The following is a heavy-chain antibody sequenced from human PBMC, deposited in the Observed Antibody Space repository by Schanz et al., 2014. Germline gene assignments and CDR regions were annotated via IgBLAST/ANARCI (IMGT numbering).Heavy chain of an antibody. V-gene: IGHV3-23*04. CDR1: GLTFSNHA. Sequence: EVQLVESGGGLVQPGGSLRLSCAASGLTFSNHAMSWVRQAPGKGVEWVSAISGSGDNTFYADSVRGRFTISRDNSRNTLYLQMNSLRAEDTAVYYCAKDFTGSGIFFNSWGQGTLVSVSS. D-gene: IGHD3-10*01. CDR2: ISGSGDNT. J-gene: IGHJ5*01. CDR3: AKDFTGSGIFFNS.